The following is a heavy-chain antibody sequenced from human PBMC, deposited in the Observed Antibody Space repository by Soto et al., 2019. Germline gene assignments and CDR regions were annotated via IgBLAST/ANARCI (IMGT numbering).Heavy chain of an antibody. J-gene: IGHJ6*03. CDR2: INHSGST. CDR1: GGSFSGYY. D-gene: IGHD3-3*01. V-gene: IGHV4-34*01. Sequence: PSETLSLTCAVSGGSFSGYYWSWIRQPPGKGLEWIGEINHSGSTNYNPSLKSRVTISVDTSKNQFSLKLSSVTAADTAVYYCARQREGFWSGHRRFAYYYYMDVWGKGTTVTVSS. CDR3: ARQREGFWSGHRRFAYYYYMDV.